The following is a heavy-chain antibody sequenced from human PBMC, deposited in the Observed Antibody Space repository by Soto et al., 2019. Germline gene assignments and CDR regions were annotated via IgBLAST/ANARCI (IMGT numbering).Heavy chain of an antibody. V-gene: IGHV3-74*01. D-gene: IGHD2-2*01. CDR1: GFTFSNTW. J-gene: IGHJ6*02. CDR3: ATDGSYAQHV. Sequence: GGSLRLSFAASGFTFSNTWMHWVRQAPGKGLVWVSHINSDGTTTTYADSVKGRFTISRDNAKNTVHLQMNSLRAEDTAVYYCATDGSYAQHVWGQGTTVTVSS. CDR2: INSDGTTT.